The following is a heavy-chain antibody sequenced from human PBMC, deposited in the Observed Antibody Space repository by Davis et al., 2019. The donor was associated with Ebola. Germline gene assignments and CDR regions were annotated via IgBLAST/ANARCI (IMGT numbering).Heavy chain of an antibody. Sequence: GSLRLSCAVYGGSFSNYYWSWIRQPPGKGLEWIGYIYYTGSTNYNPSLKSRVTISVDTSKNQFSVKLTSVTAADTAVYYCARWDGGDSRYFDYWGQGTLVTVSS. CDR2: IYYTGST. J-gene: IGHJ4*02. V-gene: IGHV4-59*01. CDR1: GGSFSNYY. CDR3: ARWDGGDSRYFDY. D-gene: IGHD4-23*01.